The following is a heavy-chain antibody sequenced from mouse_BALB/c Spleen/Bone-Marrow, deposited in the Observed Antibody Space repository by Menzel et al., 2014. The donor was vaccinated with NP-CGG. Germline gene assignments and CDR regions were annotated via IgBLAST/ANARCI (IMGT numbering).Heavy chain of an antibody. Sequence: QVQLKHSGAELVRPGASVKLSCKASGYTFTSYWINWVKQRPGQGLEWIGSIYPSDSYTNYNQKFKDKATLTVDKSSSTAYMQLSSPTSEDSAVYYCTRPGGWYFDVWGAGTTVTVSS. V-gene: IGHV1-69*02. CDR2: IYPSDSYT. CDR1: GYTFTSYW. CDR3: TRPGGWYFDV. J-gene: IGHJ1*01.